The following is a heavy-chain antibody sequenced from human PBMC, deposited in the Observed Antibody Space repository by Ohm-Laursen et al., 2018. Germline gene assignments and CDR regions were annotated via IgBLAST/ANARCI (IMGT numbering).Heavy chain of an antibody. CDR2: ISWNSGSI. CDR1: GFTFDDYA. D-gene: IGHD4-23*01. Sequence: SLRLSCAASGFTFDDYAMHWVRQAPGKGLEWVSGISWNSGSIGYADSVKGRFTISRDNAKNSLYLQMNSLGAEDTALYYCARGGYGGNYAFDIWGQGTMVTVSS. V-gene: IGHV3-9*01. CDR3: ARGGYGGNYAFDI. J-gene: IGHJ3*02.